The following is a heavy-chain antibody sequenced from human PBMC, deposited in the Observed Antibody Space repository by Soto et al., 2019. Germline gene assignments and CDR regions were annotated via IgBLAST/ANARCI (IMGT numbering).Heavy chain of an antibody. CDR2: LYDLDGS. Sequence: DVQLVESGGGLIQPGASLRLSCAASGFSISGKKYVAWVRQAPGKGLEWVSALYDLDGSFYAASVKGRFTSSSDRSKTTVYLRKNDLRPYDTDVYYSAPWHEREHAYDVWGQGTTGTVSS. CDR3: APWHEREHAYDV. CDR1: GFSISGKKY. D-gene: IGHD1-1*01. V-gene: IGHV3-53*01. J-gene: IGHJ3*01.